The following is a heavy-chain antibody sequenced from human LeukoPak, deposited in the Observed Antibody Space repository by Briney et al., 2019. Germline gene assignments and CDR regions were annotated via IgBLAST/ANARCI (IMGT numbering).Heavy chain of an antibody. CDR3: ARDDRFLEWSLWYFDL. V-gene: IGHV3-21*01. CDR2: ISSSSSYI. D-gene: IGHD3-3*01. CDR1: GFTFSSYS. Sequence: PGGSLRPSCAASGFTFSSYSMTWVRQAPGKGLEWVSSISSSSSYIYYADSVKGRFTISRDNAKNSLYLQMNSLRAEDTAVYYCARDDRFLEWSLWYFDLWGRGTLVTVSS. J-gene: IGHJ2*01.